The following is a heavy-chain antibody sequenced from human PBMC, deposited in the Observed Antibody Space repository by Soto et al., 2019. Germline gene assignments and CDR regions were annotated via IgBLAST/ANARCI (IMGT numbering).Heavy chain of an antibody. J-gene: IGHJ5*02. D-gene: IGHD6-13*01. CDR2: IYTSGST. V-gene: IGHV4-4*07. CDR3: ARDSSSSWYFGNWFDP. CDR1: GGSISSYY. Sequence: PSETLSLTCTVSGGSISSYYWSWIRQPAGKGLEWIGCIYTSGSTNYNPSLKSRVTMSVDTSKNQFSLKLSSVTAADTAVYYCARDSSSSWYFGNWFDPWGQGTLVTVSS.